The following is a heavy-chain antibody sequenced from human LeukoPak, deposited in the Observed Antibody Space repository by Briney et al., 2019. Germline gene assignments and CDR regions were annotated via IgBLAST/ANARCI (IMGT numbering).Heavy chain of an antibody. V-gene: IGHV3-23*01. Sequence: GGSLRLSCAASGFTFSSYAMSWVRPAPGKGLEWVSAISGSGGSTYYADSVKGRFTISRDNSKNTLYLQMNSLRDEDTAVYYCAKGGVATVMVRGVIAYFDYWGQGTLVTVSS. CDR2: ISGSGGST. CDR3: AKGGVATVMVRGVIAYFDY. D-gene: IGHD3-10*01. CDR1: GFTFSSYA. J-gene: IGHJ4*02.